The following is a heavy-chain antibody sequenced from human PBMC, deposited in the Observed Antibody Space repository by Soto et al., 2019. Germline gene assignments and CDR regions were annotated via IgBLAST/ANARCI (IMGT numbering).Heavy chain of an antibody. CDR1: GGSISSGYYY. D-gene: IGHD1-26*01. Sequence: SETLSLTCSVSGGSISSGYYYWSWIRQPPGKGLEWIGYVSYRGSTDYNPSLKSRVIISLDTSKNQFSLRLSSVTAADTALYYCARGLSVQSAIDAFDFWGQGTMVTVS. CDR2: VSYRGST. V-gene: IGHV4-30-4*01. J-gene: IGHJ3*01. CDR3: ARGLSVQSAIDAFDF.